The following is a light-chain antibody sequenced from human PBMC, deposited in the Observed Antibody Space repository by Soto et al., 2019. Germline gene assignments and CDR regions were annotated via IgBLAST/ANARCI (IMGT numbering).Light chain of an antibody. J-gene: IGKJ1*01. Sequence: DIQITQSPSSLSTSVLDRFTITCRASQGFRNDLDWYQQKPGKAPKLLIYAASTLQSGVPSRFSGSGSGTDFTLTISCLQSEDFATYYCQQYYSYRWTFGQGTKV. V-gene: IGKV1-17*01. CDR1: QGFRND. CDR2: AAS. CDR3: QQYYSYRWT.